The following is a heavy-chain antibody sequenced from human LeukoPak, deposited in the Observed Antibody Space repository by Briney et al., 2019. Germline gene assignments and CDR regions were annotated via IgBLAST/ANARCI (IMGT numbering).Heavy chain of an antibody. CDR1: GGSISSYY. V-gene: IGHV4-59*01. CDR3: ARQDRGYDILTGYYGGGVDY. Sequence: PSETLSLTCTVSGGSISSYYWSWIRQPPGKGLEWIGYIYYSGSTNYNPSLKSRVTISVDTSKNQFSLKLSSVTAADTAVYYCARQDRGYDILTGYYGGGVDYWGQGTLVTVSS. CDR2: IYYSGST. J-gene: IGHJ4*02. D-gene: IGHD3-9*01.